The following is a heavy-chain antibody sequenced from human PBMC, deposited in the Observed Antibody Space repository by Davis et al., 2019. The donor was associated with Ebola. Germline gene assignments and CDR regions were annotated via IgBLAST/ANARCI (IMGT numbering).Heavy chain of an antibody. CDR3: ARLVSLASSAYYYVSPYYFDH. Sequence: MPSETLSLTCTVSGGSISSTNSYWGWIRQPPGKGLEWIGSIYYTGSTYYNPSLKSRVTVSVDTSKNQFSLKLNSVTAADTAVYYCARLVSLASSAYYYVSPYYFDHWGPGTLVTVSS. CDR2: IYYTGST. D-gene: IGHD3-22*01. J-gene: IGHJ4*02. V-gene: IGHV4-39*01. CDR1: GGSISSTNSY.